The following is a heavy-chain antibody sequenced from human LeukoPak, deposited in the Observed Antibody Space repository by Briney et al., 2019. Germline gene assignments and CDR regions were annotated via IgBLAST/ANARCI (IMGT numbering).Heavy chain of an antibody. CDR3: ARVISRGATSYDAFDI. J-gene: IGHJ3*02. CDR1: GFTFSSYE. D-gene: IGHD1-26*01. Sequence: PGGSLRLSCAASGFTFSSYEMNWVRQAPGKGLEWVSYISSSGSTIYYADSVKGRFTISRDNAKNSLYLQMNSLRAEDTAVYYCARVISRGATSYDAFDIWGQGTMVTVSS. CDR2: ISSSGSTI. V-gene: IGHV3-48*03.